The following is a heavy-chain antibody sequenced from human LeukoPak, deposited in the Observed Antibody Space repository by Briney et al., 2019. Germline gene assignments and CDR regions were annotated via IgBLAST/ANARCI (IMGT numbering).Heavy chain of an antibody. CDR2: IYYSGST. CDR1: GGSISSYY. CDR3: ARHFLWFGELMAFDC. J-gene: IGHJ4*02. Sequence: SETLSLTCTVSGGSISSYYWSWIRQPPGKGLEWIGYIYYSGSTNYNPSLKSRVTISVDTSKNQFSLKLSSVTAADTAVYYCARHFLWFGELMAFDCWGQGTLVTVSS. D-gene: IGHD3-10*01. V-gene: IGHV4-59*08.